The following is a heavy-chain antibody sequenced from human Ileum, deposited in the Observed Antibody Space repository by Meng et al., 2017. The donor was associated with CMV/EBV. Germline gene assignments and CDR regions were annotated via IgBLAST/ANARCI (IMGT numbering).Heavy chain of an antibody. CDR2: IRGDNGNT. V-gene: IGHV1-18*01. CDR1: GYNFRDYG. CDR3: ARGKPNLVGATGFDH. J-gene: IGHJ4*02. Sequence: VLLVQSGGEVKKTGGSVRVSCKASGYNFRDYGVTWVRQVPGQGLEWMGWIRGDNGNTNYAQKFQGRVTMTTDTFTRTAYMQLRTLRSDDSAMYYCARGKPNLVGATGFDHWGQGTLVTVSS. D-gene: IGHD1-26*01.